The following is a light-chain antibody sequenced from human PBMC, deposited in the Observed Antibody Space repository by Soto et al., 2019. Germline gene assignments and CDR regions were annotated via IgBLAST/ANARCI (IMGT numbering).Light chain of an antibody. J-gene: IGKJ4*01. CDR3: HQYHNCTVT. CDR2: KAS. V-gene: IGKV1-5*03. Sequence: DIQMTQSPSTLSASVGDRVTITCRASQSVSTWLAWYQQKPGKAPKLLIHKASTLENGVPSRFSGSESGTDFTLAISTLLPNDFANYYYHQYHNCTVTFSGGTKVVIK. CDR1: QSVSTW.